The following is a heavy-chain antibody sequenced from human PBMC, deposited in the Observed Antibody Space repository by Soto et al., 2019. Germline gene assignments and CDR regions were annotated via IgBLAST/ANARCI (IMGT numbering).Heavy chain of an antibody. CDR2: ISGSGGST. V-gene: IGHV3-23*01. J-gene: IGHJ4*02. CDR1: GFNFSSYA. CDR3: AKVLEQQLDITTEFDY. D-gene: IGHD6-13*01. Sequence: QPWGSLRLSCASSGFNFSSYAMSWVRQAPGKGLEWVSAISGSGGSTYYADSVKGRFTISRHNSKNTLYRQMNSLRAEDTAVYYCAKVLEQQLDITTEFDYWGQGTLVTVSS.